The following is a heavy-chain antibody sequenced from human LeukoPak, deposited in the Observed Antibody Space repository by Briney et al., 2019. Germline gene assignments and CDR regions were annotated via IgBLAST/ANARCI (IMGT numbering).Heavy chain of an antibody. Sequence: SGTLSLTCAVSGGSISSSNWWSWVRQPPGKGLEWIAEIHHSGSANYNPSLKSRVTISGDKSKNQFSLRLSSVTAADTAVYYCARKEWVPYYFDYWGQGTLVTVSP. D-gene: IGHD3-3*01. CDR3: ARKEWVPYYFDY. V-gene: IGHV4-4*02. CDR1: GGSISSSNW. CDR2: IHHSGSA. J-gene: IGHJ4*02.